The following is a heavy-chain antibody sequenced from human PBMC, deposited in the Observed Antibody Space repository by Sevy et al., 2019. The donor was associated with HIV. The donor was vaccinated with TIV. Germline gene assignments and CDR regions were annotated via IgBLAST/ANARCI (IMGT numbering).Heavy chain of an antibody. J-gene: IGHJ4*02. D-gene: IGHD3-9*01. CDR2: IGDNGRSK. CDR3: AKDRHYDILTGYLSYFDS. Sequence: GGSLRLSCAASGFTFSSYWMSWVRQAPGKGLEWVAFIGDNGRSKYYAESVKGRTTISRDNSDKTLYLQMNSLRPEDTAVYFCAKDRHYDILTGYLSYFDSWGQGTLVTVSS. CDR1: GFTFSSYW. V-gene: IGHV3-30*02.